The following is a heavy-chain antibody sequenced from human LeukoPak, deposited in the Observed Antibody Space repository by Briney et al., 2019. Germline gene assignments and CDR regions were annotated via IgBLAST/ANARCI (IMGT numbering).Heavy chain of an antibody. V-gene: IGHV3-30*03. CDR1: GFTFSSYG. D-gene: IGHD5-12*01. J-gene: IGHJ4*02. CDR2: ISYDGSNK. Sequence: PGRSLRLSCAASGFTFSSYGMHWVRQAPGKGLEWVAVISYDGSNKYYADSVKGRFTISRDNSKNTLYLQMNSLRAEDTAVYYCATMGGGYSGYDPLAIALGTEPLDYWGQGTLVTVSS. CDR3: ATMGGGYSGYDPLAIALGTEPLDY.